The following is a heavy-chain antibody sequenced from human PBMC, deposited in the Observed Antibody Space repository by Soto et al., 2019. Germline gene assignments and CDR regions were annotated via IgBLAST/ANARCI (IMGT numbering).Heavy chain of an antibody. Sequence: GGSLRLSCAASGFTFSSYGMHWVRQAPGKGLEWVAVISYDGSNKYYADSVKGRFTISRDNSKNTLYLQMNSLRAEDTAVYYCAKEAPPQDYYGSGSGYYYYGMDDWGQGATLTVSS. J-gene: IGHJ6*02. V-gene: IGHV3-30*18. CDR1: GFTFSSYG. CDR2: ISYDGSNK. D-gene: IGHD3-10*01. CDR3: AKEAPPQDYYGSGSGYYYYGMDD.